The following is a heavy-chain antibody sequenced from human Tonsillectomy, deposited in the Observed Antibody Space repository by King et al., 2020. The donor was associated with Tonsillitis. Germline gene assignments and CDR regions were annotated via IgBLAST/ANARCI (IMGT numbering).Heavy chain of an antibody. CDR2: ISSSSSTI. CDR3: AREWDSSGYQIDY. D-gene: IGHD6-19*01. Sequence: VQLVESGGGLVQPGGSLRLSCAASGFTFSSYSMNWVRQAPGKGLEWGSYISSSSSTIYYSDSVKGRFTISRDNAKSSLYLQMNRLRAEDTAVYYCAREWDSSGYQIDYWGQGTLVTVSS. J-gene: IGHJ4*02. CDR1: GFTFSSYS. V-gene: IGHV3-48*01.